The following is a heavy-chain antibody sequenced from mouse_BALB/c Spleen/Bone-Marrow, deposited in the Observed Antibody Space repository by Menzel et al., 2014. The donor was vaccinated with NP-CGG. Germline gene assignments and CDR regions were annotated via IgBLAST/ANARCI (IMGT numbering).Heavy chain of an antibody. CDR3: ASGPWYFDV. V-gene: IGHV1S81*02. CDR1: GYTFTSYW. J-gene: IGHJ1*01. D-gene: IGHD3-1*01. CDR2: INPTNGST. Sequence: VQLQQSGAELVRPGVSVKLSCKASGYTFTSYWMHWIKQRPEQGLERIGEINPTNGSTNYNEEFKTKATLTVDKSSSTAYMQLSSLTSEGSAVYYCASGPWYFDVWGAGTTVTVSS.